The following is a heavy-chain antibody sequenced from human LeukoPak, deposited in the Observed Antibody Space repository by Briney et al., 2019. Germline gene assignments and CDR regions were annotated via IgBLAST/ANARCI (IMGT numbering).Heavy chain of an antibody. CDR3: ARGTGIAAAGTIPFDY. D-gene: IGHD6-13*01. V-gene: IGHV1-69*13. CDR2: IIPIFGTA. Sequence: GASVKVSCKASGGTFSSYAISWVRQAPGQGLEWMGGIIPIFGTANYAQKFQGRVTITADESTSTAYMELSSLRSEDTAVYYCARGTGIAAAGTIPFDYWGQGTLVTVSS. J-gene: IGHJ4*02. CDR1: GGTFSSYA.